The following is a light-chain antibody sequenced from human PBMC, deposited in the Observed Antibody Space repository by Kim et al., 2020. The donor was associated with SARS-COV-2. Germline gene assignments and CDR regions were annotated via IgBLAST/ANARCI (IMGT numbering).Light chain of an antibody. CDR2: DVS. V-gene: IGLV2-14*04. CDR1: SSDVGGYNY. CDR3: SSYTSSRTRV. Sequence: GQSIIISCTGTSSDVGGYNYVSWYQQHPGKAPKVMIYDVSKRPSGVSNRFSGSKSGNTASLTISGLQAEDDADYYCSSYTSSRTRVFGGGTKVTVL. J-gene: IGLJ3*02.